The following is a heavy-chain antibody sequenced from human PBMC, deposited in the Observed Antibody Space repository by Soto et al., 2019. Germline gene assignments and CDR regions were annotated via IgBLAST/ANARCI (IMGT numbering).Heavy chain of an antibody. Sequence: PVKVCSEARREAFTSYGSGWARQAPGQGLEWMGWINTYNGNTNYAQNVQGRVTLTTDTSTSTAYMELRSLRSNDTAIYYCAMVDVYVTPSPQDVWGQGTTVTVSS. D-gene: IGHD3-16*01. CDR2: INTYNGNT. J-gene: IGHJ6*02. CDR3: AMVDVYVTPSPQDV. V-gene: IGHV1-18*01. CDR1: REAFTSYG.